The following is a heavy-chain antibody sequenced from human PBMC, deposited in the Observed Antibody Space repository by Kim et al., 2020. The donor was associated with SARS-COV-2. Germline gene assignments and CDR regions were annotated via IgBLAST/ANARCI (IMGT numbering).Heavy chain of an antibody. CDR3: AKNGCCSWYEGGYYYYYYGMDV. CDR1: GFTFSSYG. Sequence: GGSLRLSCAASGFTFSSYGMHWVRQAPGKGLEWVAVISYDGSNKYYADSVKGRFTISRDNSKNTLYLQMNSLRAEDTAVYYCAKNGCCSWYEGGYYYYYYGMDVWGQGTTVTVSS. J-gene: IGHJ6*02. V-gene: IGHV3-30*18. CDR2: ISYDGSNK. D-gene: IGHD6-13*01.